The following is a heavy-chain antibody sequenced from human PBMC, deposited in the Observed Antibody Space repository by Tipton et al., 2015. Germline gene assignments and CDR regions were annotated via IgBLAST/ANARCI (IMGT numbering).Heavy chain of an antibody. CDR1: GFTFSSWW. J-gene: IGHJ2*01. Sequence: SLRLSCAASGFTFSSWWMHWVRQAPGKGLVWVSRIASDGSTTDYADSVKGRFTVSRDNAKNTLYLQTNSLRVDDTAVYYCARFTYFDLWGRGTLVSVSS. CDR2: IASDGSTT. CDR3: ARFTYFDL. V-gene: IGHV3-74*01.